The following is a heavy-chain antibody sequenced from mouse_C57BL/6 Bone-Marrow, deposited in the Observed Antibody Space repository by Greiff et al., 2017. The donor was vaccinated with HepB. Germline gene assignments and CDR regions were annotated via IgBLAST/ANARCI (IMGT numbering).Heavy chain of an antibody. D-gene: IGHD1-1*01. CDR2: IDPENGDT. CDR1: GFNIKDDY. J-gene: IGHJ4*01. CDR3: TTRGLREFYAMDY. V-gene: IGHV14-4*01. Sequence: VQLQQSGAELVRPGASVKLSCTASGFNIKDDYMHWVKQRPEQGLEWIGWIDPENGDTEYASKFQGKATITADTSSNTAYLQLSSLTSEDTAVYYCTTRGLREFYAMDYWGQGTSVTVSS.